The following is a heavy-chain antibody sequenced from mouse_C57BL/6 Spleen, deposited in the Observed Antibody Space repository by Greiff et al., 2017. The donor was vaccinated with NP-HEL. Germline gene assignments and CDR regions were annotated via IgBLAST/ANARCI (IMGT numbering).Heavy chain of an antibody. Sequence: EVQLVESGGGLVKPGGSLKLSCAASGFTFSSYAMSWVRQTPEKRLEWVATISDGGSYTYYPDNVKGRFTISRDNAKNNLYLQMSHLKSEDTAMYYCAREASGRYAMDYWGQGTSVTVSS. CDR1: GFTFSSYA. V-gene: IGHV5-4*01. D-gene: IGHD3-1*01. CDR2: ISDGGSYT. J-gene: IGHJ4*01. CDR3: AREASGRYAMDY.